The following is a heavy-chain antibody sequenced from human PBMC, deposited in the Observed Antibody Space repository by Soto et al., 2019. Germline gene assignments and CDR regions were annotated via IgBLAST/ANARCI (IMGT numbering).Heavy chain of an antibody. Sequence: PGGSLRLSCAGSGFTFSSYGMHWVRQAPGKGLEWVAVISYDGSDKYYGETVKGRFTISRDDSKNTLYLQINNLRVEDTAIYYCAKTAGYDYVWGSSGLDPWGQGT. V-gene: IGHV3-30*18. CDR2: ISYDGSDK. J-gene: IGHJ5*02. CDR3: AKTAGYDYVWGSSGLDP. D-gene: IGHD3-16*01. CDR1: GFTFSSYG.